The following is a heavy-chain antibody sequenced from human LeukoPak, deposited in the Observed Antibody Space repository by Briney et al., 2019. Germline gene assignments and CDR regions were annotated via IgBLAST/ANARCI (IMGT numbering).Heavy chain of an antibody. CDR3: VRETDLYRAFDY. CDR1: GFTFSSYG. J-gene: IGHJ4*02. V-gene: IGHV3-33*01. D-gene: IGHD2/OR15-2a*01. Sequence: PGGSRRLSCAASGFTFSSYGMHWVRQAPGKGLEGVAVIWYEGSNKYYADSVKGRFTISRDNSKNTLYLQMNSLRAEDTAVYCCVRETDLYRAFDYWGQGTLVTVSS. CDR2: IWYEGSNK.